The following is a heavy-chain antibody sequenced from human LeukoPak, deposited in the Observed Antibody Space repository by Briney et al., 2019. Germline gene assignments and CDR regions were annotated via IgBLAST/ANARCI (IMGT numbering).Heavy chain of an antibody. J-gene: IGHJ3*02. CDR1: GGSISSSTYY. V-gene: IGHV4-61*05. D-gene: IGHD1-1*01. CDR2: VYYTGST. Sequence: SETLSLTCTVSGGSISSSTYYWGWIRQPPGKGLEWIGYVYYTGSTNYNPSLKSRVTISVDTSKIQFSLKLSSVTAADTAVYYCARRVATTGIYAFDIWGQGTTITVSS. CDR3: ARRVATTGIYAFDI.